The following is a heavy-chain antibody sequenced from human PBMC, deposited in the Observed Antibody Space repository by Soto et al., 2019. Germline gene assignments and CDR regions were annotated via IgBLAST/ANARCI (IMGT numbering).Heavy chain of an antibody. Sequence: SETLSLTCTVSGGSISSYYWSWIRQPPGTGLEWIGEINHSGSTNYNPSLKSRVTISVDTSKNQFSLKLTSVTAADTAVYYCARDKITGLFDYWGQGALVTVSS. J-gene: IGHJ4*02. V-gene: IGHV4-34*01. CDR3: ARDKITGLFDY. CDR2: INHSGST. D-gene: IGHD2-8*02. CDR1: GGSISSYY.